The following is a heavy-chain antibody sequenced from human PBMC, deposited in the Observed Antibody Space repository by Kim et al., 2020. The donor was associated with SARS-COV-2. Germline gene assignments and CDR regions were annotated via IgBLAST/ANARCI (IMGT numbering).Heavy chain of an antibody. V-gene: IGHV1-3*01. CDR1: GYTFTNYA. CDR3: ARDLFHSGFDY. D-gene: IGHD2-21*01. J-gene: IGHJ4*02. Sequence: ASVKVSCKASGYTFTNYATQWVRQAPGQWLEWMGWINAGNGNIQYSQKFQGRVTITSDTSASTAYMELNSLTSEDTAVYYCARDLFHSGFDYWGQGTL. CDR2: INAGNGNI.